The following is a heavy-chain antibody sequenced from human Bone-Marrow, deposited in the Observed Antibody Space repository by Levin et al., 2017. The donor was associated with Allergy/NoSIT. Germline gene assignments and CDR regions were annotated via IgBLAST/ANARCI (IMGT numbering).Heavy chain of an antibody. V-gene: IGHV1-69*04. D-gene: IGHD3-10*01. CDR2: VIPILGVA. Sequence: ASVKVSCKASGGTFGSYSITWVRQAPGQGLEWVGRVIPILGVANYTPKFQGRVTINADTSTTTAYMELSSLTSEDTAVYYCARDLLSSSGHAYFDYWGQGTLVTVAS. J-gene: IGHJ4*02. CDR3: ARDLLSSSGHAYFDY. CDR1: GGTFGSYS.